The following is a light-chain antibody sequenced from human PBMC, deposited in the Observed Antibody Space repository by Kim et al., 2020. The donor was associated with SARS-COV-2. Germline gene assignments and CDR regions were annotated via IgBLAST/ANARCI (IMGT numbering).Light chain of an antibody. V-gene: IGKV1-17*01. CDR2: AAS. J-gene: IGKJ2*01. CDR1: RDIRDD. CDR3: IQQNNQPYT. Sequence: SASVGDRVTIACRASRDIRDDLAWYQHKPGEAPKRLIYAASTVQSGVPSSFSGGRYGTEFTLTISSLQSEDFATYYCIQQNNQPYTFGQGTKLEI.